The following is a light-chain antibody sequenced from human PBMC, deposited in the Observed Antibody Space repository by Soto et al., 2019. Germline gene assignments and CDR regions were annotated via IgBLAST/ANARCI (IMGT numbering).Light chain of an antibody. CDR1: QSVGTT. Sequence: EIVLTQSPGSLSLSPGERVTLSCRASQSVGTTVAWYQQKSGRAPRLLIYSASTRATGVPARFSGSASGTDFTLSITSLQSGDFGVYYCQQYKDWPPTFGQGTKVDIK. V-gene: IGKV3-15*01. J-gene: IGKJ1*01. CDR3: QQYKDWPPT. CDR2: SAS.